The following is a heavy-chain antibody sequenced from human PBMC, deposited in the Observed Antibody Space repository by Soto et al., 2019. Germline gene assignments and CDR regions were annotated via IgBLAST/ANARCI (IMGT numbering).Heavy chain of an antibody. D-gene: IGHD3-16*01. V-gene: IGHV3-9*01. CDR3: AKDRGSYVTIPDY. CDR2: ISWNSGSI. J-gene: IGHJ4*02. CDR1: GFTFDDYA. Sequence: EVQLVESGGGLVQPGRSLRLSCAASGFTFDDYAMHWVRQAPGKGLEWVSGISWNSGSIGYADSVKGRFTISRDNAKNSLYLQMNSLRAEDTALYYCAKDRGSYVTIPDYWGQGTLVTVSS.